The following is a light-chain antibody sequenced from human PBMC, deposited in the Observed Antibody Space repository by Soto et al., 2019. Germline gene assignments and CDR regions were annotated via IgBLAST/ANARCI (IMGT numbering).Light chain of an antibody. Sequence: VLTQSPGTLSLSSGERGSLSCRASQRVSSNQLAWYQQKPGQPPRLLLYNTASRATGIPDRFSGIGSGTDFTLTISRMEPEDFAVYYCQHYGSSQTFGQGTKVDIK. CDR2: NTA. CDR3: QHYGSSQT. CDR1: QRVSSNQ. J-gene: IGKJ1*01. V-gene: IGKV3-20*01.